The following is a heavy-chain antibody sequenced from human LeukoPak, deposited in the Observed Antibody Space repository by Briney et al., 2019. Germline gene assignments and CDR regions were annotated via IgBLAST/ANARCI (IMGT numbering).Heavy chain of an antibody. CDR2: ISFDGSNK. CDR1: GFTFSSYA. CDR3: ARQVAGLDY. D-gene: IGHD6-19*01. V-gene: IGHV3-30-3*01. Sequence: GGSLRLSCSASGFTFSSYAVHWVRQAPGKGLEWVAFISFDGSNKYYADSVKGRFTISRDSSKNTLYLQMNGLRAEDTAVYYCARQVAGLDYWGQGTLVTVSS. J-gene: IGHJ4*02.